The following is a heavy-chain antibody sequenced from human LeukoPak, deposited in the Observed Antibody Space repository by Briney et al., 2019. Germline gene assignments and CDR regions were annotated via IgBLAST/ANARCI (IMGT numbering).Heavy chain of an antibody. J-gene: IGHJ5*02. V-gene: IGHV1-2*06. Sequence: AAVRVSCKASGYTFTGYYMHWGRQGPGQGLEWRGRINANSGGTNYAQKFQGTVTMTRDTSISTAYMELSRLRSHDPAVYYCARVAVAHCFDLWRQGPLVPLSS. CDR2: INANSGGT. CDR3: ARVAVAHCFDL. CDR1: GYTFTGYY. D-gene: IGHD2-15*01.